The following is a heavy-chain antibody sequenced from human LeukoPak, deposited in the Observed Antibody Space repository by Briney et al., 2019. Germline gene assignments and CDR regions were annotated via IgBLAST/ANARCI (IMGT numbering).Heavy chain of an antibody. D-gene: IGHD6-13*01. J-gene: IGHJ6*02. CDR2: ISSSGSYI. Sequence: PGGSLRLSCAASGFTFSSYSMNWVRQAPGKGLEWVSSISSSGSYIYYADPVKGRFTISRDNAKNSLYLQMNSLRAEDTAVYYCAREGWAAAGPNYYYGMDVWGQGTTVTVSS. CDR3: AREGWAAAGPNYYYGMDV. CDR1: GFTFSSYS. V-gene: IGHV3-21*01.